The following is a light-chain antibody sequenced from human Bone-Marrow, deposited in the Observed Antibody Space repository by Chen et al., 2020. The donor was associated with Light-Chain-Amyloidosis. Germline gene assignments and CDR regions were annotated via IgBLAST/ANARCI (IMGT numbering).Light chain of an antibody. Sequence: SYALTQPPSVSVAPGKTARIPCGGNTLGRSRVHWYQQKSGQAPVLVVYDDGARPLGIPERFSGSHSGNAATLTISSVEAGDEADYYCQVWDSGRDNYVFGSGTEVTVL. J-gene: IGLJ1*01. CDR2: DDG. CDR1: TLGRSR. V-gene: IGLV3-21*03. CDR3: QVWDSGRDNYV.